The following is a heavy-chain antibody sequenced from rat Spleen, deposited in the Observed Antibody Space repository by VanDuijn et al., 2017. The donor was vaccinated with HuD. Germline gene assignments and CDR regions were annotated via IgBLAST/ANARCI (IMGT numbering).Heavy chain of an antibody. CDR2: INQDSRAI. CDR1: GFNFNDYW. Sequence: EVKLVESGGGLVQPGRSLKLSCAASGFNFNDYWMGWVRQAPGKGLEWIGEINQDSRAIKYNPSLKEKFTISRDNAQNTLYLQMSKLGSEFTAIYYCVREDLGINYWGQGVMVTVSS. D-gene: IGHD1-9*01. J-gene: IGHJ2*01. CDR3: VREDLGINY. V-gene: IGHV4-2*01.